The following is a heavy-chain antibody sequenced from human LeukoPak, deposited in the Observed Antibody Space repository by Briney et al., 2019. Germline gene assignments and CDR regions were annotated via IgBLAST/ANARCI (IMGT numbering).Heavy chain of an antibody. V-gene: IGHV3-30*02. CDR2: IRYDGSNK. J-gene: IGHJ4*02. CDR3: AKDYGDYKVWYYFDY. CDR1: GFTFSSYG. D-gene: IGHD4-17*01. Sequence: PGGSLRLSCAASGFTFSSYGMHWVRQAPGKGLEWVAFIRYDGSNKYYADSVKGRFTISRDNSKNTLYLQMNSLRAEDTAVYYCAKDYGDYKVWYYFDYWGQGTLVSVSS.